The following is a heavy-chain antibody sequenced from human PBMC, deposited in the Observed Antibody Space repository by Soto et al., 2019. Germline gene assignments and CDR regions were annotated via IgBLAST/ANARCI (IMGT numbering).Heavy chain of an antibody. CDR2: ITSDGAST. CDR1: RFTFSKYW. D-gene: IGHD3-16*01. Sequence: GGSLTLSSAASRFTFSKYWMHWFRQPPGMGLEWLSRITSDGASTSYADSVKGRFTISRDNANNTVYLQMNSLRAEDTAVDYCMKMGGFDYCGQRTLVTVAS. CDR3: MKMGGFDY. J-gene: IGHJ4*02. V-gene: IGHV3-74*01.